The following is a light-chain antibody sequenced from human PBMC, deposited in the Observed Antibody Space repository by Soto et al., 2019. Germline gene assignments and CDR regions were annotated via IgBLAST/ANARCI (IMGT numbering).Light chain of an antibody. CDR3: QTWDTDIQV. Sequence: QPVLTQSPSASASLGASVKLTCTLSSGHSSYAIAWHQQQPEKGPRFLMKFNSDGSHNKGDGIPDRFSGSTSGAERYLTISILQSEDEADYYCQTWDTDIQVFGGGTKLTVL. CDR1: SGHSSYA. V-gene: IGLV4-69*01. J-gene: IGLJ3*02. CDR2: FNSDGSH.